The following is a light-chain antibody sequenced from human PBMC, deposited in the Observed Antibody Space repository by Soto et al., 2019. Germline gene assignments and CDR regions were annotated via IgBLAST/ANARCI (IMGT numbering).Light chain of an antibody. CDR2: EVS. V-gene: IGLV2-23*02. Sequence: QSVLTQPASVSGSPGQSITICCTGTSSDVGSYNLVSWYQQHPGKAPKLMIYEVSKRPSGVSNRFSGSKSGNTASLTISGLQAEDEADYYCCSYAGSSTFFGTGTKVTVL. CDR1: SSDVGSYNL. J-gene: IGLJ1*01. CDR3: CSYAGSSTF.